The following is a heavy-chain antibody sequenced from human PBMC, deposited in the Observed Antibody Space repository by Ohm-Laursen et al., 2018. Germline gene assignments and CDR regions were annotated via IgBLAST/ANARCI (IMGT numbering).Heavy chain of an antibody. J-gene: IGHJ4*02. D-gene: IGHD6-19*01. Sequence: SLRLSCAASGFAFSTYAMSWVRQAPGKGLEWVSGISRSGGVATYYADSVRGRFTISRDNSENTLYLQMNSLKADDTAIYYCAKGSRTSGWPNWGQGTLVTVSS. CDR1: GFAFSTYA. CDR3: AKGSRTSGWPN. CDR2: ISRSGGVAT. V-gene: IGHV3-23*01.